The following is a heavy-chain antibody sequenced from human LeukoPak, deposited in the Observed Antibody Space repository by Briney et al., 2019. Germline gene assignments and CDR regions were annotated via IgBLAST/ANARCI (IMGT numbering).Heavy chain of an antibody. J-gene: IGHJ4*02. CDR3: AKDRGGYSYGYYFDY. Sequence: GGSLRLSCAASGFTFTRYAMSWVRQAPGKGLEWVSAITGYGGDTYYAASVKGRFTVSRDNSKNTLYLQMSSLRAEDTAVYYCAKDRGGYSYGYYFDYWGQGTLVTVSS. CDR1: GFTFTRYA. V-gene: IGHV3-23*01. CDR2: ITGYGGDT. D-gene: IGHD5-18*01.